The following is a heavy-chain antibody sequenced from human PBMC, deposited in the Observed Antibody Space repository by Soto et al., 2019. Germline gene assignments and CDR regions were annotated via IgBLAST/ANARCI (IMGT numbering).Heavy chain of an antibody. CDR2: ISSSGSTI. J-gene: IGHJ6*02. Sequence: PGGSLTLSCAASGFTFSSYEMNWVRQAPGKGLEWVSYISSSGSTIYYADAVTGRFTISRDNAKNSLYLQMNSLRAEDTAVYYCARDHKGGYYYYGMDVWGQGTTVTVSS. V-gene: IGHV3-48*03. CDR1: GFTFSSYE. CDR3: ARDHKGGYYYYGMDV.